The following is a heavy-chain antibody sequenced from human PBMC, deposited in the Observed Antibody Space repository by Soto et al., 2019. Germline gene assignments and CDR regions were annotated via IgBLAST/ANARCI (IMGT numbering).Heavy chain of an antibody. CDR3: ARVGGFGATTIDY. CDR1: GGSISSGDYY. V-gene: IGHV4-30-4*01. CDR2: LYYSGST. J-gene: IGHJ4*02. D-gene: IGHD3-10*01. Sequence: QVQLQESGPGLVTPSQTLSLTCTVSGGSISSGDYYWSWIRQPPGKGLEWIGYLYYSGSTYYNPSLKSRVTISVDTSKNQFSLKLSSVTAADTAVYYCARVGGFGATTIDYCGQGTLVTVSS.